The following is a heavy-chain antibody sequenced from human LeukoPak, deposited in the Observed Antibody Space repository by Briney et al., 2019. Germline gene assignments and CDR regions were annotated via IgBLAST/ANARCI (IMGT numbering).Heavy chain of an antibody. CDR1: GGSISSYY. Sequence: SETLSLTCAVSGGSISSYYWSWIRQPPGKGLEWIGYIYYSGSTNYNPSLKSRVTISVDTSKNQFSLKLSSVTAADTAVYYCATLSVVAATRSDAFDIWGQGTMVTVSS. CDR2: IYYSGST. V-gene: IGHV4-59*01. J-gene: IGHJ3*02. D-gene: IGHD2-15*01. CDR3: ATLSVVAATRSDAFDI.